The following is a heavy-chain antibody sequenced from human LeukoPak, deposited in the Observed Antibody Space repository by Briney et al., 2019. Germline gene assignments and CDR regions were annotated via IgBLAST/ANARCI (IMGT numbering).Heavy chain of an antibody. CDR3: AKAGSKYISSWYGWFDP. CDR1: GFTFSSYG. CDR2: IWYDGSNK. V-gene: IGHV3-33*06. D-gene: IGHD6-13*01. J-gene: IGHJ5*02. Sequence: GGSLRLSCAASGFTFSSYGMHWVRQAPGKGLEWVAIIWYDGSNKYYADSVKGRFTISRDNSKNTLYLQMNSLRAEDTAVYYCAKAGSKYISSWYGWFDPWGQGTLVTVSS.